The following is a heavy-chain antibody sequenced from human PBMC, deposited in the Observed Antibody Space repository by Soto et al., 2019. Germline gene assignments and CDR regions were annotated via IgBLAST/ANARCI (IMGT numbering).Heavy chain of an antibody. J-gene: IGHJ6*03. V-gene: IGHV3-23*01. CDR3: ANRKRDYYMDF. CDR2: ISHSGAST. Sequence: GGSLRLSCVVSGFTFTDYAMTWVRQAPGKGLEWVSTISHSGASTCYADSVKGRFTISRDNSKNTLFLQINSLRAEDTAIYYCANRKRDYYMDFGGKGTTVTVSS. CDR1: GFTFTDYA.